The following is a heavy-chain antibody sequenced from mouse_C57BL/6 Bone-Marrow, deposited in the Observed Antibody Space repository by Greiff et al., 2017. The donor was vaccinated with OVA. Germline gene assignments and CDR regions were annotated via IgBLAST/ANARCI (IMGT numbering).Heavy chain of an antibody. CDR1: GYTFTSYW. J-gene: IGHJ4*01. CDR2: IYPGSGST. V-gene: IGHV1-55*01. Sequence: QVQLQQPGAELVKPGASVKMSCKASGYTFTSYWITWVKQRPGQGLEWIGDIYPGSGSTNYNEKFKSKATLTVDTSSSTAYMQLSSLTSEDSAVYYCASNYDYDEDYYAMDYWGQGTSVTVSS. D-gene: IGHD2-4*01. CDR3: ASNYDYDEDYYAMDY.